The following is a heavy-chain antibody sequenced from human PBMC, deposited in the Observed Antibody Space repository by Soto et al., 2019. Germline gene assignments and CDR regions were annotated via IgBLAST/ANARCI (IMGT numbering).Heavy chain of an antibody. D-gene: IGHD6-19*01. CDR3: ARPREAGKNYYGVDV. CDR2: IYPGDSDT. J-gene: IGHJ6*02. Sequence: GESLQISYKGSGCKFTSYWSWWVHQITGKGLEWMGIIYPGDSDTRYSPSFQGQVTISADKSISTAYLQWSSLKASDTAMYYCARPREAGKNYYGVDVWGQGTTVTVSS. V-gene: IGHV5-51*07. CDR1: GCKFTSYW.